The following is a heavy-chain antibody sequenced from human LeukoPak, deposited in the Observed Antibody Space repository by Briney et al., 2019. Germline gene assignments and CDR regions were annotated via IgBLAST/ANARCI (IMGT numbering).Heavy chain of an antibody. CDR1: GYSFTSYW. Sequence: GESLKISCKGSGYSFTSYWIGWVRQMPGKGLEWMGIIYPGDSDTRYSPSFQGQVTISADKSISTAYLQWSSLKASDTAMYYCARAPTVTTPVWYFDLWGRGTLVTVSS. CDR2: IYPGDSDT. V-gene: IGHV5-51*01. CDR3: ARAPTVTTPVWYFDL. J-gene: IGHJ2*01. D-gene: IGHD4-11*01.